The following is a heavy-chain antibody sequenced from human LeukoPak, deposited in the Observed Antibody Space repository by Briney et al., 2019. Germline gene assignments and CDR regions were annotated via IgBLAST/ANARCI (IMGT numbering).Heavy chain of an antibody. CDR3: ACLPGIAAAGISPPPPDYYYYGMGV. J-gene: IGHJ6*02. CDR1: GGSFSGYY. Sequence: PSETLSLTCAVYGGSFSGYYWSWIRQPPGKGLEWIGEINHSGSTNYNPSLKSRVTISVDTSKNQFSLKLSSVTAADTAVYYCACLPGIAAAGISPPPPDYYYYGMGVWGQGTTVTVSS. V-gene: IGHV4-34*01. D-gene: IGHD6-13*01. CDR2: INHSGST.